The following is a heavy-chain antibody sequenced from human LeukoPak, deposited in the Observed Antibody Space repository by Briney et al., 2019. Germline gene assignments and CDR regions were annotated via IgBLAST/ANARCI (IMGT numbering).Heavy chain of an antibody. V-gene: IGHV4-59*01. D-gene: IGHD3-10*01. CDR3: ARGVYYYGSGSYYYYYYYMDV. Sequence: PSETLSLTCTVSGGSISSYYWSWIRQPPGKGLEWIGYIYYSGSTNYNPSLKSRVTISVDTSKNQFSLKLSSVTAADTAVYYCARGVYYYGSGSYYYYYYYMDVWGKGTTVTISS. CDR1: GGSISSYY. J-gene: IGHJ6*03. CDR2: IYYSGST.